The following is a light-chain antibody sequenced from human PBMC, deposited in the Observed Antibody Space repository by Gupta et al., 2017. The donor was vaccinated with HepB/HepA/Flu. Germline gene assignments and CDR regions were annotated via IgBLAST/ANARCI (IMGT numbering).Light chain of an antibody. Sequence: QSVLTQPPSASGTPGQRLTISCSGSSSNVGRDNVYWYQQLPGTAPKLLIHNDYQRPSGVPDRFSGSKSGTSASLAISGLRSEDEADYYCAAWDNSLSAYVFGTGTWVTVL. J-gene: IGLJ1*01. V-gene: IGLV1-47*02. CDR1: SSNVGRDN. CDR3: AAWDNSLSAYV. CDR2: NDY.